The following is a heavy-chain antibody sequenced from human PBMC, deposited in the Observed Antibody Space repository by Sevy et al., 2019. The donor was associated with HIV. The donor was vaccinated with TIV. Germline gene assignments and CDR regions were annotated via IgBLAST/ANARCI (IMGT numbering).Heavy chain of an antibody. CDR2: ISYDGSNK. CDR3: AKDGGSGGFDI. CDR1: GFTFSSDG. D-gene: IGHD2-15*01. Sequence: GGSLRLSCAASGFTFSSDGMHWVRQAPGKGLEWVAVISYDGSNKYYADSVKGRFTISRDNSKNTLYLQMNSLRAEDTAVYYCAKDGGSGGFDIWGQGTMVTVSS. V-gene: IGHV3-30*18. J-gene: IGHJ3*02.